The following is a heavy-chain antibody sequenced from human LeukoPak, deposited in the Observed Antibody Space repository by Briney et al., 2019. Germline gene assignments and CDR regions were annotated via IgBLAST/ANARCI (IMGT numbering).Heavy chain of an antibody. Sequence: PSETLSLTCTVSGGSISSHYWSWIRQPPGKGLEWIGYIYYSGSTNYNPSLKSRVTISVDTSKNQFSLKLSSVTAADTAVYYCAAEGAAAGTGSGWLDPWGQGTLVTVSS. J-gene: IGHJ5*02. D-gene: IGHD6-13*01. CDR2: IYYSGST. CDR3: AAEGAAAGTGSGWLDP. V-gene: IGHV4-59*11. CDR1: GGSISSHY.